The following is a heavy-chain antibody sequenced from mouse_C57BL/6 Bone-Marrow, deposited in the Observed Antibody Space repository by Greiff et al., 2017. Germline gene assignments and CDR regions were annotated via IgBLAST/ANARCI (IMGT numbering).Heavy chain of an antibody. Sequence: QVQLQQPGAELVRPGSSVKLSCKASGYTFTSYWMHWVKQRPIQGLEWIGNIDPSDSETHYNQKFKDKATLTVDKSSSTAYMQLSSLTSEDSAVYYCARYNYGSSSGYYFDYWGQGTTLTVSS. J-gene: IGHJ2*01. CDR1: GYTFTSYW. CDR2: IDPSDSET. D-gene: IGHD1-1*01. CDR3: ARYNYGSSSGYYFDY. V-gene: IGHV1-52*01.